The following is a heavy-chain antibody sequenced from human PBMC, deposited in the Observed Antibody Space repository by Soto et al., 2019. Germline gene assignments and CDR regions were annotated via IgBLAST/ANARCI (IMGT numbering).Heavy chain of an antibody. Sequence: GGSLRLSCAASGFTFSSYWMHWVRQAPGKGLVWVSRINSDGSSTSYADSVKGRFTISRDNAKNTLYLQMNSLRAEDTAVYYCARGAYDYIWGSYRSDAFDIWGQGTMVTVSS. CDR3: ARGAYDYIWGSYRSDAFDI. CDR2: INSDGSST. V-gene: IGHV3-74*01. CDR1: GFTFSSYW. J-gene: IGHJ3*02. D-gene: IGHD3-16*02.